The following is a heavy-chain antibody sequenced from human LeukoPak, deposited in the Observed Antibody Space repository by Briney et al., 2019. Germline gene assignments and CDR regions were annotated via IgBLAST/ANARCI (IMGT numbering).Heavy chain of an antibody. V-gene: IGHV1-8*01. Sequence: GASVKVSCKASGYTFTSYDINWVRQATGQGLEWMGWMNPNSGNTGYAQKFQGRVTMTRNTSISTAYMELSRLRSDDTAVYYCASSSYSSGWYGLDYWGQGTLVTVSS. CDR2: MNPNSGNT. CDR1: GYTFTSYD. CDR3: ASSSYSSGWYGLDY. D-gene: IGHD6-19*01. J-gene: IGHJ4*02.